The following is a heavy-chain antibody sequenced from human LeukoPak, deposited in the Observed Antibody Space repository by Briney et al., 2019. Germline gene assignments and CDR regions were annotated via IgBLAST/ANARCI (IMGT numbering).Heavy chain of an antibody. CDR2: ISITEGT. CDR1: GGSVNTYY. V-gene: IGHV4-4*07. D-gene: IGHD6-6*01. J-gene: IGHJ4*02. CDR3: ARGIAARPHFDY. Sequence: PSETLSLTCSVSGGSVNTYYWSWIRQSAGKGLEWIGRISITEGTNYNPSLKSRVSMSVDASKNQVSLKLGSVTAADTAVYYCARGIAARPHFDYWGQGTQVTVSS.